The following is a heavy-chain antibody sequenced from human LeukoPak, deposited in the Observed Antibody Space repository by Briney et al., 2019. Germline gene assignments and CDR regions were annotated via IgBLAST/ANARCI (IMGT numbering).Heavy chain of an antibody. CDR2: IRYDGSNK. J-gene: IGHJ6*03. V-gene: IGHV3-30*02. CDR1: GFTFSSYG. Sequence: GGSLRLSCAASGFTFSSYGMHWVRQAPGKGLERVAFIRYDGSNKYYADSVKGRFTISRDNSKNTLYLQMNSLRAEDTAVYYCAKDGGGYYPSYYYSMDVWGKGTTVTISS. CDR3: AKDGGGYYPSYYYSMDV. D-gene: IGHD3-22*01.